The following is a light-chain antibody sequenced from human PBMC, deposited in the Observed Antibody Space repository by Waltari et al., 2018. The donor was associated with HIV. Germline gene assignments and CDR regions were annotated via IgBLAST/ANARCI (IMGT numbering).Light chain of an antibody. CDR2: DGI. Sequence: QSGLTQPPSASGSPGQSVTMSCTGTSSDVGGFNLVCWYHHHPGKAPKLMIYDGIKRPAWVSNRFAGSKSGNTASLTISGLQAEDEGDYYCGSYTSTTTWVFGGGTKLTVL. J-gene: IGLJ3*02. CDR1: SSDVGGFNL. V-gene: IGLV2-14*02. CDR3: GSYTSTTTWV.